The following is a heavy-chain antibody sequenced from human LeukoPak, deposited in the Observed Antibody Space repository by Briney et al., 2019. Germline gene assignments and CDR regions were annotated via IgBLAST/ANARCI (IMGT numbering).Heavy chain of an antibody. Sequence: GASVKVSCKDSLYTFTSYGISWVRQAPGQGLEWMGWISAHNGDTNYAQKFQGRVSMTTDTSTSTGYMELRSLTSDDTAVYYCARDLKRTVGATTASDYWGQGTLVTVSS. CDR3: ARDLKRTVGATTASDY. D-gene: IGHD1-26*01. CDR2: ISAHNGDT. J-gene: IGHJ4*02. V-gene: IGHV1-18*01. CDR1: LYTFTSYG.